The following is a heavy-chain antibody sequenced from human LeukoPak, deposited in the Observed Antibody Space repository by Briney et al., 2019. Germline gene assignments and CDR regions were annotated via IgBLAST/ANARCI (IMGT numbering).Heavy chain of an antibody. Sequence: GASVKVSCKASGGTFSSYAISWVRQAPGQGLEWMGGFIPIFGTANYAQKFQGRVTITADESTSTAYMELSSLRSEDTAVYYCARGLGGDSYGPFDYWGQGTLVTVSS. J-gene: IGHJ4*02. V-gene: IGHV1-69*13. CDR1: GGTFSSYA. CDR3: ARGLGGDSYGPFDY. D-gene: IGHD5-18*01. CDR2: FIPIFGTA.